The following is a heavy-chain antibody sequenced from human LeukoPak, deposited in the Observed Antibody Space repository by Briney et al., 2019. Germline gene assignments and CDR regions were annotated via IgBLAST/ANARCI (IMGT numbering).Heavy chain of an antibody. Sequence: NPSETLSLTCSVSGGSISSYYWSWIRQPPGKGLECIGFIYSNGSTHYNPSLKSRVTMSVDTSKNQFSLKLSSVTAADTAVYYCAREGVKYYYDSSGGFDYWGQGTLVTVSS. CDR1: GGSISSYY. J-gene: IGHJ4*02. CDR2: IYSNGST. CDR3: AREGVKYYYDSSGGFDY. V-gene: IGHV4-59*01. D-gene: IGHD3-22*01.